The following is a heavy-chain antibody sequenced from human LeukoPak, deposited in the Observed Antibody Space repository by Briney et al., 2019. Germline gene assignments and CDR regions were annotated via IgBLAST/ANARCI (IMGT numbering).Heavy chain of an antibody. D-gene: IGHD2-2*03. V-gene: IGHV3-66*01. Sequence: GGSLRLSCAAPGFSVSSSDMSWVRLTPGKTLEWVSVLYSAGSTNYADTVRGRFSVSRDSSKNTLYLQMHSLTADDTALYYCARGRSTGYSYYYSYGMDVWGQGTTVTVSS. CDR2: LYSAGST. CDR3: ARGRSTGYSYYYSYGMDV. CDR1: GFSVSSSD. J-gene: IGHJ6*02.